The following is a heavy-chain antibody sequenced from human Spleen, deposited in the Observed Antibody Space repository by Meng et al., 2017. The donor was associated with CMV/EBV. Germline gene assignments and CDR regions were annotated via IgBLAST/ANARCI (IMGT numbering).Heavy chain of an antibody. Sequence: ASVKVSCKASNFSFDSYGFTWVRQAPGQGLEWMGWVSGYNGNTKYTKSLQGRVTMTIDTSTTTAYMELRSLRSDDTAIYYCARDNDGAYRYGMDVWGQGTTVTVSS. J-gene: IGHJ6*02. CDR2: VSGYNGNT. D-gene: IGHD1-1*01. CDR1: NFSFDSYG. V-gene: IGHV1-18*01. CDR3: ARDNDGAYRYGMDV.